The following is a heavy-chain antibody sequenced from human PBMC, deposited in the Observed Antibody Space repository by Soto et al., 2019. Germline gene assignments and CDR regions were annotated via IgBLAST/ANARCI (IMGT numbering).Heavy chain of an antibody. Sequence: GGSLRLSCAASGFTFSSYEMNWVRQAPGKGLEWVSYISSSGSTVYYADSVKGRFTIPRDNAKNSLYLQMNSLRAEDTAVYYCARDDGWGGITGNYYYGMSVCAQGSSVTVSS. CDR3: ARDDGWGGITGNYYYGMSV. CDR2: ISSSGSTV. J-gene: IGHJ6*02. CDR1: GFTFSSYE. V-gene: IGHV3-48*03. D-gene: IGHD1-20*01.